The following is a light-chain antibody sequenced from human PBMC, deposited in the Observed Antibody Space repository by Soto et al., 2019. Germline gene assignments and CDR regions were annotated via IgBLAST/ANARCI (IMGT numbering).Light chain of an antibody. CDR2: GVS. Sequence: EIVLTQSPGTLSLSPGERATLSCRASQSVTSSYLAWYQQKPGQAPRLLIYGVSSRVTGIPDRFSGSGSGTDFALTISRLDPEDFAVYYCQQYGRSPRTFGQGTKVDIK. J-gene: IGKJ1*01. V-gene: IGKV3-20*01. CDR3: QQYGRSPRT. CDR1: QSVTSSY.